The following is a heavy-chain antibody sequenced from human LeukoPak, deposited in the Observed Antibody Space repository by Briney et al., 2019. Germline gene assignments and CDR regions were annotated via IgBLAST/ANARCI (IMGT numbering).Heavy chain of an antibody. CDR1: GGTFSSYA. CDR2: TIPIFGTA. V-gene: IGHV1-69*05. J-gene: IGHJ4*02. D-gene: IGHD3-22*01. Sequence: SVKVSCKASGGTFSSYAISWVRQAPGQGLDRMGRTIPIFGTANYAQQFQGRVTITTDESTSTAYMELSSLRSEDTAVYYCARVLSYYDSSGYPPFDWGQGTLVTVSS. CDR3: ARVLSYYDSSGYPPFD.